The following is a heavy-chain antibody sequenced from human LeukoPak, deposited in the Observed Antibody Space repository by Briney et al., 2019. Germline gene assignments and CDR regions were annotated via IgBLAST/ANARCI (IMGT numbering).Heavy chain of an antibody. V-gene: IGHV3-33*06. J-gene: IGHJ4*02. Sequence: PGRSLRLSCAASGFTFSSYGMHWVRQAPGKGLEWVAVIWYDGSNKYYADSVKGRFTISRDNSENTLYLQMNSLRAEDTAVYYCAEDSGEYCSGGSCYFHFDYWGQGTLVTVSS. D-gene: IGHD2-15*01. CDR2: IWYDGSNK. CDR3: AEDSGEYCSGGSCYFHFDY. CDR1: GFTFSSYG.